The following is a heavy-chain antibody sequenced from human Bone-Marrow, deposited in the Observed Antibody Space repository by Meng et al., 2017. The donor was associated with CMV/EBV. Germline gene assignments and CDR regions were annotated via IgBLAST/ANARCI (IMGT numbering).Heavy chain of an antibody. CDR2: IKQDGSEK. J-gene: IGHJ4*02. V-gene: IGHV3-7*01. Sequence: LSLTCAASGFTFSSYWMSWVRQAPGKGLEWVANIKQDGSEKYYVDSVKGRFTISRDNAKNSLYLQMNSLRAEDTAVYYCARDAYYYDSSGYPAEYDYWAQGTLVTVPS. CDR3: ARDAYYYDSSGYPAEYDY. CDR1: GFTFSSYW. D-gene: IGHD3-22*01.